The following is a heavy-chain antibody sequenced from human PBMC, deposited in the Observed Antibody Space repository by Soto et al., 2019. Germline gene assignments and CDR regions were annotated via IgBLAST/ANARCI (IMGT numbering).Heavy chain of an antibody. CDR1: GFTFSSYS. CDR2: ISSSSTI. Sequence: GGSLRLSCAASGFTFSSYSMNWVRQAPGKGLEWVSYISSSSTIYYADSVKGRFTISRDNAKNSLYLQMNSLRAEDTAVYYCARDPDYCSSTSCPTNWGQGTLVTVSS. CDR3: ARDPDYCSSTSCPTN. V-gene: IGHV3-48*01. D-gene: IGHD2-2*01. J-gene: IGHJ4*02.